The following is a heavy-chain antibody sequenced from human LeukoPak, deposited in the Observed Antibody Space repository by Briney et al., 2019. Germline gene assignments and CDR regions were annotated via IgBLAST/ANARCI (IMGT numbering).Heavy chain of an antibody. V-gene: IGHV4-34*01. Sequence: SETLSLTCAVYGGSFSGYYWSWIRQPPGKGLEWIGEINHSGSTNYNPSLKSRVTISVDTSKNQFSLKLSSVTAADTAVYYCGRGGGTHTADVFNIWGQGTMATVSS. J-gene: IGHJ3*02. CDR1: GGSFSGYY. CDR3: GRGGGTHTADVFNI. D-gene: IGHD3-16*01. CDR2: INHSGST.